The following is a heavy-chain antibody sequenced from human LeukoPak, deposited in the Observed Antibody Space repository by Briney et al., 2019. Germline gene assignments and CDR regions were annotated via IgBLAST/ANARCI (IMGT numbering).Heavy chain of an antibody. V-gene: IGHV4-61*02. Sequence: SETLSLTCTVSGGSISSGSYYWSWIRQPAGKGLEWIGRIYTSGSTNYNPSLKSRVTISVDTSKNQFSLKLSSVTAADTAVYYCARGGIEGLFDYWGQGTLVTVSS. CDR2: IYTSGST. CDR3: ARGGIEGLFDY. J-gene: IGHJ4*02. CDR1: GGSISSGSYY. D-gene: IGHD6-13*01.